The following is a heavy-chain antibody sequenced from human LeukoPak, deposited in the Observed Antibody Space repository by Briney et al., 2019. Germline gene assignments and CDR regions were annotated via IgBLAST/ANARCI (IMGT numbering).Heavy chain of an antibody. D-gene: IGHD1-26*01. J-gene: IGHJ5*02. CDR3: ARSSGTYFRWFDP. CDR2: ISPSGAGT. Sequence: GGSLRLSCADSGFTFSSYAMSWVRQAPGKGLEWVSAISPSGAGTYYADSVKGRFTISRDNSKNTLYLQMNSLRAEDTALYYXARSSGTYFRWFDPWGQGTLVTVSS. CDR1: GFTFSSYA. V-gene: IGHV3-23*01.